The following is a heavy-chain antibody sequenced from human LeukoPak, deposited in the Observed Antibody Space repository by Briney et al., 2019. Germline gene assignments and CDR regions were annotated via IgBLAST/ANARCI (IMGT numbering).Heavy chain of an antibody. CDR1: GFTFSSYA. D-gene: IGHD3-10*01. Sequence: PGGSLRLSCAASGFTFSSYAMSWVRQAPGKGLEWVSAISGSGGSTYYADSVKGRFTISRDNSKNTQYLQMNSLRAEDTAVYYCAKDLGLYYYYGMDVWGQGTTVTVSS. CDR2: ISGSGGST. CDR3: AKDLGLYYYYGMDV. V-gene: IGHV3-23*01. J-gene: IGHJ6*02.